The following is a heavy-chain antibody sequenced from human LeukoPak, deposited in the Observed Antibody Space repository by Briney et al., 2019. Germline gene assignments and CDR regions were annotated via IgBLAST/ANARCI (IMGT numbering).Heavy chain of an antibody. CDR2: ISWNNGSI. D-gene: IGHD3-10*01. Sequence: GGSLRLSCAASGFTFEDYAMHWVRQVPGKGLEWVSGISWNNGSIGYADSVKGRFTISRDNAKASVYLQMNRLRAEDTAVYYCARAKGYTSSYSFDYWGQGILVTVSS. V-gene: IGHV3-9*01. J-gene: IGHJ4*02. CDR3: ARAKGYTSSYSFDY. CDR1: GFTFEDYA.